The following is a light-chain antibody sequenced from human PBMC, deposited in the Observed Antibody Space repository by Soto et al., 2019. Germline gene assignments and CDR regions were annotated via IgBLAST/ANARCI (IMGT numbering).Light chain of an antibody. CDR1: QGISSW. J-gene: IGKJ4*01. CDR3: QEANSLPFT. CDR2: AAS. Sequence: DIQMTQSPSSASASVGDRVTITCRASQGISSWLGWYQQRPGKAPKLLIYAASSLQSGVPSRFSGSGSGTDFTLTISGLQPEDFANYYCQEANSLPFTFGGGTKVEIK. V-gene: IGKV1D-12*01.